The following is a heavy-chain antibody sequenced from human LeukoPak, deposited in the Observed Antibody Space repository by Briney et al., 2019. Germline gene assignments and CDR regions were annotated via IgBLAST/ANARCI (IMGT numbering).Heavy chain of an antibody. CDR2: INPNSGGT. CDR1: GYTFTIFD. CDR3: ARDRIRIVVVPAAIVSGYYYGMDV. D-gene: IGHD2-2*02. Sequence: ASVKVSCKASGYTFTIFDINWVRQATGQGLEWMGWINPNSGGTNYAQKFQGRVTMTRDTSISTAYMELSRLRSDDTAVYYCARDRIRIVVVPAAIVSGYYYGMDVWGQGTTVTVSS. J-gene: IGHJ6*02. V-gene: IGHV1-2*02.